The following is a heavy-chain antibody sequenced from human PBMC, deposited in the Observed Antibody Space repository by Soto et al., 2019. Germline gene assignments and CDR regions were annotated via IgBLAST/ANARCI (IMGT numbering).Heavy chain of an antibody. D-gene: IGHD3-3*01. V-gene: IGHV4-31*03. J-gene: IGHJ4*02. Sequence: QVQLQESGPGLVKPSQTLSLTCTVSGGSISSGGYYWSWIRQHPGKGLEWIGYIYYSGSTYYNPSLKSRVTISVDTSKNQFSLKLRSVTAADTAVYYCARDRPMYYDFWSGYPSGYFDYWGQGTLVTVSS. CDR3: ARDRPMYYDFWSGYPSGYFDY. CDR2: IYYSGST. CDR1: GGSISSGGYY.